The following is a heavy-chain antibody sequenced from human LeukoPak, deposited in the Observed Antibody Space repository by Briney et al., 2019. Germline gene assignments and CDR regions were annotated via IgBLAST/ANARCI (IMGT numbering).Heavy chain of an antibody. D-gene: IGHD6-13*01. CDR2: IYYSGGT. CDR1: GGSISSYY. Sequence: SETLSLTCTVSGGSISSYYWSWIRQPPGKGLEWIGYIYYSGGTNYNPSLKSRVTISVDTSKNQFSLKLSSVTAADTAVYYCARDLRKKIAAAGTSYYYDYGMDVWGQGTTVTVSS. V-gene: IGHV4-59*01. CDR3: ARDLRKKIAAAGTSYYYDYGMDV. J-gene: IGHJ6*02.